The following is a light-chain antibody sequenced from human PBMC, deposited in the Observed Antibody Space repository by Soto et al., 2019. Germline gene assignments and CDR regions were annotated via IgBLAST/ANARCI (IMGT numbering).Light chain of an antibody. CDR1: SSDGGGYNY. V-gene: IGLV2-14*03. CDR2: EVS. CDR3: SSYTSTTTRV. Sequence: SGLTQPASVSGSPGRSITISGTGTSSDGGGYNYVSWYQQRPGKGPKLMIYEVSNRPSGVSNRFSGSKSGNTATLTISGLQAEDEADYYCSSYTSTTTRVFGTGTKVTV. J-gene: IGLJ1*01.